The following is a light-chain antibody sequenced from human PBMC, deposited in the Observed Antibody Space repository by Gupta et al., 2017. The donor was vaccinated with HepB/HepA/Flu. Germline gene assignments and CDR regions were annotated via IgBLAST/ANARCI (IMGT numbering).Light chain of an antibody. CDR1: QTISSY. V-gene: IGKV1-39*01. CDR3: QHSHT. Sequence: DIQMTQSPSSLSASVGDRVTITCRASQTISSYLNWYQQKPGKAPKLLIYIASSLQSGVPSRFSGSGSGTDFTLTISSMQPEDSATCDGQHSHTFGQGTRLEIK. J-gene: IGKJ2*01. CDR2: IAS.